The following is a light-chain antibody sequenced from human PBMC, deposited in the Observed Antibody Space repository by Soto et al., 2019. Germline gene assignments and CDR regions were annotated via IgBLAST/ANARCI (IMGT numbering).Light chain of an antibody. V-gene: IGKV3-11*01. Sequence: EIVLTQSPATLSLSPGERATLSCRASQSVSSYLAWYQQKPGQAPRLLIYDASNRATGIPARFSGSGSGTDFTLTIRSLEPEDFGVYYCQQRSNWAWTFGQGTKVEIK. J-gene: IGKJ1*01. CDR2: DAS. CDR1: QSVSSY. CDR3: QQRSNWAWT.